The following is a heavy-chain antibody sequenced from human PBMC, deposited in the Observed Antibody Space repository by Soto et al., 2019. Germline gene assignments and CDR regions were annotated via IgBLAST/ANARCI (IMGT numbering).Heavy chain of an antibody. CDR2: ISTSDNSI. CDR3: ARDDIGYPYYFDY. Sequence: SLRLSCAASGLTFSSYEMNWVRQAPGKGLEWVSYISTSDNSIYYADSVKGRFTISRDNAKNTLYLQMNSLRAEDTAVYYCARDDIGYPYYFDYWGQGTLVTVSS. J-gene: IGHJ4*02. CDR1: GLTFSSYE. V-gene: IGHV3-48*03. D-gene: IGHD3-16*02.